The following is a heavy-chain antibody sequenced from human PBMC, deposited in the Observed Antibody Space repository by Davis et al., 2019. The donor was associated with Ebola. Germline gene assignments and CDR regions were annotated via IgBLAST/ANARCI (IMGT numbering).Heavy chain of an antibody. D-gene: IGHD3-22*01. CDR2: IIPILGIA. CDR3: ARDLSVSMIVGDDAFDI. V-gene: IGHV1-69*04. J-gene: IGHJ3*02. Sequence: AASVKVSCKASGYTFTSYGISWVRQAPGQGLEWMGRIIPILGIANYAQKFQGRVTITADKSTSTAYMELSSLRSEDTAVYYCARDLSVSMIVGDDAFDIWGQGTMVTVSS. CDR1: GYTFTSYG.